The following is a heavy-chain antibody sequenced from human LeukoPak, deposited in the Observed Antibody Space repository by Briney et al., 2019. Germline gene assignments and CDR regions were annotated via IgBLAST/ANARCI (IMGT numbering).Heavy chain of an antibody. CDR3: AKISTSRFGELLVYFDY. J-gene: IGHJ4*02. CDR1: GFTFSSYA. D-gene: IGHD3-10*01. CDR2: ISGSGGST. Sequence: PGGSLRLSCAASGFTFSSYAMSWVRQAPGKGLEWVSAISGSGGSTYYADSVKGRFTISRDNSKNTLYLQMNSLRAEDTAVYYCAKISTSRFGELLVYFDYWGQGTLVTVSS. V-gene: IGHV3-23*01.